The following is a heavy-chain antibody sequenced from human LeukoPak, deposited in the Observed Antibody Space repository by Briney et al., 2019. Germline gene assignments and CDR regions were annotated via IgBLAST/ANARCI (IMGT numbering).Heavy chain of an antibody. CDR2: ISAYNGNT. D-gene: IGHD3-9*01. J-gene: IGHJ6*03. CDR1: GYTFTSYG. Sequence: ASVKVSCKASGYTFTSYGISWVRQAPGQGLEWMGCISAYNGNTNYAQKLQGRVTMTTDTSTSTAYMELRSLRSDDTAVYYCARGERRYDILTDMDVWGKGTTVTVSS. CDR3: ARGERRYDILTDMDV. V-gene: IGHV1-18*01.